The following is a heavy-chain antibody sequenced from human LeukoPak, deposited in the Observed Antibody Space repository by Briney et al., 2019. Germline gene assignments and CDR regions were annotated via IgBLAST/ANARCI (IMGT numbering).Heavy chain of an antibody. CDR1: GFTFSSYV. CDR3: AKRIVEVTERYFDC. CDR2: ISGSGGTT. D-gene: IGHD1-26*01. Sequence: PGGSLRLSCAASGFTFSSYVMSWVRQAPGKGLEWVSSISGSGGTTYCADSVKGRFTISRDNSKNTLYLQMNTLRAEDTAVYYCAKRIVEVTERYFDCWGQGTLVTVSS. J-gene: IGHJ4*02. V-gene: IGHV3-23*01.